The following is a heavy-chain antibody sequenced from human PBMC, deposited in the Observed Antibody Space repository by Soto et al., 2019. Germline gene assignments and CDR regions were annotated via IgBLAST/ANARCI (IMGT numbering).Heavy chain of an antibody. CDR2: IIPIFGTP. CDR1: GGTFSTYT. Sequence: QVQLVQSGAEVKKSGSSVKVSCKASGGTFSTYTFSWVRQAPGQGLEWMGRIIPIFGTPYYAQKFQGRVTITADKSTSTVYMELSSLGSDDTAVYFCARGLECRGYCLDKPTWFGPWGHRTLVTVSS. J-gene: IGHJ5*02. V-gene: IGHV1-69*06. CDR3: ARGLECRGYCLDKPTWFGP. D-gene: IGHD2-15*01.